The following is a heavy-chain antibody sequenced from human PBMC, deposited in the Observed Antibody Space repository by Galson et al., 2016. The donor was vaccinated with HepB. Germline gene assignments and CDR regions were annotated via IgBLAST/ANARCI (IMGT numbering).Heavy chain of an antibody. CDR2: ISSVAGTT. CDR1: GFNVSSYA. J-gene: IGHJ4*02. CDR3: VGRKVRDFILVEY. Sequence: SLRLSCAASGFNVSSYALHWVRQAPGKGLEYFSGISSVAGTTYYVDFVRGRFTISRDNSKNTLYGQMNSLRDEDTAVYFCVGRKVRDFILVEYWGQGTLVTGSS. V-gene: IGHV3-64*05. D-gene: IGHD2-21*01.